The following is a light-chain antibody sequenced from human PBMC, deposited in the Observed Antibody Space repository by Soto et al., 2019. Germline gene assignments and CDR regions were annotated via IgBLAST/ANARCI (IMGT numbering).Light chain of an antibody. CDR3: SSYTSDSTVYV. CDR1: SSDVGCYKY. Sequence: ALTQPASVSGSPGQSITISCTGTSSDVGCYKYVSWYQQHPGKAPKLVIYAVSNRPLGVSFRFSGSKSGNTASLTIFGLQAEDEADYHCSSYTSDSTVYVFGTGTKVTVL. J-gene: IGLJ1*01. CDR2: AVS. V-gene: IGLV2-14*03.